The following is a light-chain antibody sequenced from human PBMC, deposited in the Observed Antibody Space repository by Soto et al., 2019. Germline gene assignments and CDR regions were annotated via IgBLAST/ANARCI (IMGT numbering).Light chain of an antibody. Sequence: EIVMTQSPATLSVSPGERATLSCRASQNISSNLAWYQQKPGQAPRVLIDGASTRATGIPARFSGSGSGTEFNLTISSVQSEDYTVSYCQQYNNWLWTLGQRTKVE. J-gene: IGKJ1*01. CDR2: GAS. V-gene: IGKV3-15*01. CDR3: QQYNNWLWT. CDR1: QNISSN.